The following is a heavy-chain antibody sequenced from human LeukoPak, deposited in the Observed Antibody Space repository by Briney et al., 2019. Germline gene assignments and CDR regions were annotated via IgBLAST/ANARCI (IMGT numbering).Heavy chain of an antibody. CDR2: INTDGSST. J-gene: IGHJ4*02. V-gene: IGHV3-74*01. D-gene: IGHD4-17*01. CDR3: ARETGLRTFDN. Sequence: PGGSLRLSCAASGFTFSSYWMHWIRQAPGKGLVWVSRINTDGSSTSYADSVKGRFTISRDNAKNTLYLQLNSPRAEDTAVYYCARETGLRTFDNWGQGTLVTVSS. CDR1: GFTFSSYW.